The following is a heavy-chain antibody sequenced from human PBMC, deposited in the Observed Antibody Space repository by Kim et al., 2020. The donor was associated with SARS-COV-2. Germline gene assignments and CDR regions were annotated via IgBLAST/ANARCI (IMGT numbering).Heavy chain of an antibody. V-gene: IGHV4-31*02. CDR3: ARVGGFDPLDY. Sequence: STPSLRSRVTIARDASKNQFSRNLTSVTAADTAVYYCARVGGFDPLDYWGQGTLVTVSS. D-gene: IGHD3-16*01. J-gene: IGHJ4*02.